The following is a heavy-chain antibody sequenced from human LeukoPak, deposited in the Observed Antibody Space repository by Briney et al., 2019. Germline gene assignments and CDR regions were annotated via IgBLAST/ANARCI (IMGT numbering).Heavy chain of an antibody. Sequence: GGYLRLSCAASGFIFNTCAMNWVRQPPEKGLECVSTISNSGGPTYYAHSVKGRLTICRDNSENILYLQRASLRAEDTATYYCAKDRCAGSSRGSFDSWGQGTLVTVSS. J-gene: IGHJ4*02. V-gene: IGHV3-23*01. CDR2: ISNSGGPT. CDR1: GFIFNTCA. CDR3: AKDRCAGSSRGSFDS. D-gene: IGHD6-6*01.